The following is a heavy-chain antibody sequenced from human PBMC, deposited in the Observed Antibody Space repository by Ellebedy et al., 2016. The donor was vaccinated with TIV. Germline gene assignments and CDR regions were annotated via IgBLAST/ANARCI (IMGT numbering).Heavy chain of an antibody. D-gene: IGHD3-10*01. Sequence: GGSLRLSXAASGFTFSSYWISWVRQAPGKGLEWVANIKQDGSEKYYVDSVEGRFTISRDNAKNSLYLQMNSLRAEDTAVYYCARERMVRGVTYSAYHGMDVWGQGTTVTVSS. J-gene: IGHJ6*02. CDR2: IKQDGSEK. CDR3: ARERMVRGVTYSAYHGMDV. V-gene: IGHV3-7*01. CDR1: GFTFSSYW.